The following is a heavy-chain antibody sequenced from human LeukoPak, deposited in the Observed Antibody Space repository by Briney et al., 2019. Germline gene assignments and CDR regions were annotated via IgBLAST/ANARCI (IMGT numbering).Heavy chain of an antibody. V-gene: IGHV3-48*03. D-gene: IGHD2-2*01. J-gene: IGHJ4*02. CDR1: GFTFSSYE. CDR3: ANLPDIVVVPAAYFDY. CDR2: ISSSGSTI. Sequence: GGSLRLSCAASGFTFSSYEMNWVRQAPGKGLEWVSYISSSGSTIYYADSVKGRFTISRDNAKNSLYLQMNSLRAEDTAVYYCANLPDIVVVPAAYFDYWGQGTLVTVSS.